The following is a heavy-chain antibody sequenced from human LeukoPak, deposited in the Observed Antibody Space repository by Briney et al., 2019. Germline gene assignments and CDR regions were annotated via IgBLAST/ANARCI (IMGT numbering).Heavy chain of an antibody. J-gene: IGHJ4*02. Sequence: GESLKISCKGSGYSFTSYWIGWVRQMPGKGLEWMGIIYPGDSDTRYSPSFQGQVTISADKSISTAYLQWSSLKASDTAMYYCARQIWALGYCSSTSSHGVFDYWGQGTLVTVSS. CDR3: ARQIWALGYCSSTSSHGVFDY. CDR1: GYSFTSYW. V-gene: IGHV5-51*01. CDR2: IYPGDSDT. D-gene: IGHD2-2*01.